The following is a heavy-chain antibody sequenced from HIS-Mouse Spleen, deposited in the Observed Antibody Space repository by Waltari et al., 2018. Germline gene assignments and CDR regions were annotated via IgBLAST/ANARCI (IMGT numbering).Heavy chain of an antibody. J-gene: IGHJ4*02. CDR3: ARTTPIQGQAAGIDY. V-gene: IGHV4-4*07. Sequence: QVQLQESGPGLVKPSETLSLTCTVPGGSISSYYWSWIRQPAGKGLEWIGRIYTSGSTNYNPSLKSRVTMSVDTSKNQFSLKLSSVTAADTAVYYCARTTPIQGQAAGIDYWGQGTLVTVSS. CDR1: GGSISSYY. D-gene: IGHD6-25*01. CDR2: IYTSGST.